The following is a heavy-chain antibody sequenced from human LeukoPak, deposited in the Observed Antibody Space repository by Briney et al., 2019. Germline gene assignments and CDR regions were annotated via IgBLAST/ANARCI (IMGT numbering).Heavy chain of an antibody. CDR1: GYTFTRNC. J-gene: IGHJ5*02. CDR3: ARDYGSGTLQWFDP. Sequence: ATVKVFCKAFGYTFTRNCISWVRQAPGQGLEWMVWISGYNGDTEYEETVQGRLTVTIDTPTSTAYMELRSLRSDDTAVYYCARDYGSGTLQWFDPWGQGTLVTV. CDR2: ISGYNGDT. D-gene: IGHD3-10*01. V-gene: IGHV1-18*01.